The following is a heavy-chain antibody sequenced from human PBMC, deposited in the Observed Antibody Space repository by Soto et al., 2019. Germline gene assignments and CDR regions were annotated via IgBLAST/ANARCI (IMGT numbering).Heavy chain of an antibody. Sequence: GGSLRLSCTASGFTFGDYAMSWFRQAPGKGLEWVGFIRSKAYGGTTEYAASVKGRFTISRDDSKSIAYLQMNSLKTEDTAVYYCTRDKEDDYIWGSYRRSNIHFDYWGQGTLVTVSS. V-gene: IGHV3-49*03. CDR1: GFTFGDYA. D-gene: IGHD3-16*02. CDR2: IRSKAYGGTT. CDR3: TRDKEDDYIWGSYRRSNIHFDY. J-gene: IGHJ4*02.